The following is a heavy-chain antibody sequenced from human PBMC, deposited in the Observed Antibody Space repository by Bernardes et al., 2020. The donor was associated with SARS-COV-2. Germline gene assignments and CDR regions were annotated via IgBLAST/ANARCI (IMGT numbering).Heavy chain of an antibody. Sequence: GGSLRLSCAASGFTVSGNYISWVRQAPGKGLEWVSVIYRDGTTYYADSVKGRFSISRDNSKNTLYLQMHSLRADDTAMYHCTRDPGYGSGNVLFDPWGQGTLVTVSS. D-gene: IGHD3-10*01. V-gene: IGHV3-66*01. CDR3: TRDPGYGSGNVLFDP. CDR2: IYRDGTT. CDR1: GFTVSGNY. J-gene: IGHJ5*02.